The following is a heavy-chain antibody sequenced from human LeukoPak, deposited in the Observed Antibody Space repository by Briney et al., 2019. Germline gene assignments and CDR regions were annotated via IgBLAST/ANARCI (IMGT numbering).Heavy chain of an antibody. J-gene: IGHJ4*02. D-gene: IGHD5-18*01. V-gene: IGHV3-13*01. Sequence: GGSLRLSCTASGFTLGSHDMHWVRQTTGEGLEWVAAIASGFQTFYAGSVKGRFTVSREEAKNSLYLQMNSLRAGDTAVYYCVREARGYHYTYFDYWGQGTLVTVSS. CDR2: IASGFQT. CDR3: VREARGYHYTYFDY. CDR1: GFTLGSHD.